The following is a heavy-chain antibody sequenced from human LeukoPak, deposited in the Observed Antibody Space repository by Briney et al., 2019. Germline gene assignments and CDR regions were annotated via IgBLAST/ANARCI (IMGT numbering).Heavy chain of an antibody. D-gene: IGHD3-22*01. CDR2: IIPIFGTA. V-gene: IGHV1-69*05. Sequence: SXKVSCKASGGTFISYAISWVRQAPGQGLEWMGRIIPIFGTATYAQNFQGRVTITTDESTSTAYMELSSLRSEDTAVYYCARDQYDSSGYYYYWGQGTLVTASS. CDR3: ARDQYDSSGYYYY. CDR1: GGTFISYA. J-gene: IGHJ4*02.